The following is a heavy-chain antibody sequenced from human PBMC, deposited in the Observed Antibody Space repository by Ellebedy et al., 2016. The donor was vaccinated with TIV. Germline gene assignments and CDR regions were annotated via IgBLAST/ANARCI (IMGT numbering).Heavy chain of an antibody. Sequence: GESLKISCAASGFTVSSNYMSWVRQAPGKGLEWVSVIYSGGSTYYADSVKGRFTISRDNSKNTLFLQMDSLRAEDTAVYYCARIFVEGWFDPWGQGTLVTVSS. V-gene: IGHV3-53*01. CDR3: ARIFVEGWFDP. J-gene: IGHJ5*02. CDR2: IYSGGST. CDR1: GFTVSSNY. D-gene: IGHD3-3*01.